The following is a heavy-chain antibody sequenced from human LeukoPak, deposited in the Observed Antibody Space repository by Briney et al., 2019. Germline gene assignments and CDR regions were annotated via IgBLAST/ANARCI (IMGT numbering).Heavy chain of an antibody. D-gene: IGHD2-8*01. J-gene: IGHJ4*02. CDR2: VSSSGNSI. CDR1: GFTFSNYE. CDR3: ARVSANYFDY. V-gene: IGHV3-48*03. Sequence: GGSLRLSCAASGFTFSNYEMNWVRQAPGKGLEGLEWVAYVSSSGNSIHYAVSVKGRFTISRDNAKESLYLQINSLRAEDTAVYYCARVSANYFDYWGEGALVTVSS.